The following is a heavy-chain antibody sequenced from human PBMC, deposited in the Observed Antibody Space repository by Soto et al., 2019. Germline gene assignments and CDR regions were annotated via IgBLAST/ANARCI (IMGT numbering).Heavy chain of an antibody. CDR1: GYTFTSYG. D-gene: IGHD3-9*01. V-gene: IGHV1-18*01. Sequence: ASVKVSCKASGYTFTSYGISWVRQAPGQGLEWMGWISAYNGNTNYAQKLQGRVTMTTDTSTSTAYMELRSLRSEDTAVYYCARPIRFDWSSGWFDPWGQGTLVTVSS. J-gene: IGHJ5*02. CDR2: ISAYNGNT. CDR3: ARPIRFDWSSGWFDP.